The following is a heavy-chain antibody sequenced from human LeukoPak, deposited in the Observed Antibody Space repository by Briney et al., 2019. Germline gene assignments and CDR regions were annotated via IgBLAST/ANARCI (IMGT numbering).Heavy chain of an antibody. Sequence: VASVKVSCKASGGTFSSYAISWVRQAPGQGLEWMGGIIPIFGTANYAQKFQGRVTITADESTSTAYMELSSLRSEDTAVYYCGRGVYGSSGFSFDYWGQGTLVTVSS. V-gene: IGHV1-69*13. CDR1: GGTFSSYA. CDR2: IIPIFGTA. D-gene: IGHD6-19*01. CDR3: GRGVYGSSGFSFDY. J-gene: IGHJ4*02.